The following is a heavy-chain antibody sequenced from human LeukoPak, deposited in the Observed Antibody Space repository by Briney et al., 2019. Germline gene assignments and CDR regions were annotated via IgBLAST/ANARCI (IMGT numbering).Heavy chain of an antibody. CDR3: ARDLGKRYFDWLPPYYYYGMDV. CDR1: GFTFSSYS. V-gene: IGHV3-21*04. Sequence: GGSLRLSCAASGFTFSSYSMNWVRQAPGKGLEWVSSISSSSSYIYYADSVKGRFTISRDNAKNSLYLQMNSLRAEDTALYYCARDLGKRYFDWLPPYYYYGMDVWGQGTTVTVSS. D-gene: IGHD3-9*01. CDR2: ISSSSSYI. J-gene: IGHJ6*02.